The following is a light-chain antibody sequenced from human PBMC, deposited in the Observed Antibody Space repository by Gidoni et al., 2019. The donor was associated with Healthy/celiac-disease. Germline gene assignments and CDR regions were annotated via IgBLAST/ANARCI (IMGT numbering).Light chain of an antibody. CDR3: CSYAGSVV. V-gene: IGLV2-23*01. CDR2: EGS. J-gene: IGLJ2*01. Sequence: QPALTQPASVPGSPGQSITISCTGTSSDVGSYNLVSWYQQHPGKAPKLMIYEGSKRPSGVSNRFSGSKSGNTASLTISGLQAEDEADYYCCSYAGSVVFGGGTKLTVL. CDR1: SSDVGSYNL.